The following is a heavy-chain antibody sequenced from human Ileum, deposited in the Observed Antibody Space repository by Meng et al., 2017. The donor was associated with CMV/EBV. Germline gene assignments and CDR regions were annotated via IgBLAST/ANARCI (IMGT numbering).Heavy chain of an antibody. CDR3: TTNSDILTGYPTGFFQH. V-gene: IGHV1-24*01. D-gene: IGHD3-9*01. CDR1: GYCLSELS. Sequence: VQLERAGAEGKNAGASVKVSFKVSGYCLSELSIHWVRQSPGKGLEWMGGFDPEVGKTIYAQNFQGRVTMTEDTSTDTGYMELSSLRSDDTAVYYCTTNSDILTGYPTGFFQHWGQGTLVTVSS. CDR2: FDPEVGKT. J-gene: IGHJ1*01.